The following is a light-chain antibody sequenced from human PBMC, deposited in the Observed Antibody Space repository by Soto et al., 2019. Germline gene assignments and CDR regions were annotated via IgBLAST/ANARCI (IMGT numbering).Light chain of an antibody. CDR2: DVS. J-gene: IGLJ1*01. V-gene: IGLV2-14*03. Sequence: QSVLTQPASVSGSPGQSITISCTGTSSDVGGYNYVSWYQHHPGKAPKLIIYDVSNRPSGVSICFSGSKSDNTASLTISGLQPEDEADYHCSSYTTSNTRQIVFGTGTKVTLL. CDR1: SSDVGGYNY. CDR3: SSYTTSNTRQIV.